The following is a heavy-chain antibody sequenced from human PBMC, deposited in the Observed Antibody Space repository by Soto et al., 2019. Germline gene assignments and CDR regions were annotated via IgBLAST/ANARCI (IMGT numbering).Heavy chain of an antibody. D-gene: IGHD3-3*01. Sequence: ASVKLSCKASGYTFTGYYMHWVRQAPGQGLEWMGWINPNSGGTNYAQKFQGWVTMTRDTSISTAYMELSRLRSDDTAVYYCARALRFLEWLPPGDYYYGMDVWGQGTTVTVSS. J-gene: IGHJ6*02. CDR1: GYTFTGYY. V-gene: IGHV1-2*04. CDR2: INPNSGGT. CDR3: ARALRFLEWLPPGDYYYGMDV.